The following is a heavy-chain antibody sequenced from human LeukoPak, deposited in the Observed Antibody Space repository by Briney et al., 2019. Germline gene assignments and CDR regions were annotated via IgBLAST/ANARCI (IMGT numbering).Heavy chain of an antibody. CDR2: MSSSGRYI. J-gene: IGHJ1*01. V-gene: IGHV3-21*01. D-gene: IGHD6-6*01. Sequence: GGSLRLSCAASGFTFSSYSMNWARQAPGKGLEWVSSMSSSGRYIYYADSVKGRFTISRDNAKNSLYLQMNSLRAEDTAVYYCARDLTSSSTAYFQHWGQGSLVTVSS. CDR3: ARDLTSSSTAYFQH. CDR1: GFTFSSYS.